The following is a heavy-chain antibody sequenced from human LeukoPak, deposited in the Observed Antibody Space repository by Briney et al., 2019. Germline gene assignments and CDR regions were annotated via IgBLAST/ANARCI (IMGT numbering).Heavy chain of an antibody. CDR2: IIPIFGTA. J-gene: IGHJ4*02. CDR1: GGTFSSYA. Sequence: SVKVSCKASGGTFSSYAISWVRQAPGQGLEWMGGIIPIFGTANYAQKFQGRVTITADESTSTAYMELSSLRSEDTAVYYCARGGFWRMGTNFFDYWGQGTLVTVSS. D-gene: IGHD5-24*01. CDR3: ARGGFWRMGTNFFDY. V-gene: IGHV1-69*01.